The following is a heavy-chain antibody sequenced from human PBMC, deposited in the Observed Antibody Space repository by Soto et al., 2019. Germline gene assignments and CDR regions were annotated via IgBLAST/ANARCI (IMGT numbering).Heavy chain of an antibody. J-gene: IGHJ6*02. V-gene: IGHV1-2*04. CDR3: ARVGAKSAPYGVDV. Sequence: ASVKVSCKASGYTCTSYGISWVRQAPGQGLEWMGWINPNSGGTNYAQKFQGWVTMTRDTSISTAYMELSRLRSDDTAVYYCARVGAKSAPYGVDVWGQGTTVTVSS. CDR1: GYTCTSYG. D-gene: IGHD1-26*01. CDR2: INPNSGGT.